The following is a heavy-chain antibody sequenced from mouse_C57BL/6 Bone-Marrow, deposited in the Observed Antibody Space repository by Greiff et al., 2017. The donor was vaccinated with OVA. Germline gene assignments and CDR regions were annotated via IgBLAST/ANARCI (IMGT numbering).Heavy chain of an antibody. CDR2: IYYSGTI. V-gene: IGHV3-5*01. D-gene: IGHD3-2*02. J-gene: IGHJ2*01. CDR1: GISITTGNYR. Sequence: VQLQQSGPGLVKPSQTVFLTCTVTGISITTGNYRWSWIRQFPGNKLEWIGYIYYSGTITYNPSLTSRTTIPRDTPKNQVFLEMNSLTAEDTATYYSARDQGYFDDWGKGTTLTVAS. CDR3: ARDQGYFDD.